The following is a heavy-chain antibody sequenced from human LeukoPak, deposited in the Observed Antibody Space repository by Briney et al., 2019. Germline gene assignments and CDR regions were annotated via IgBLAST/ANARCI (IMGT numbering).Heavy chain of an antibody. V-gene: IGHV3-64*01. CDR3: ARVVLDSSGWYFPFDY. CDR2: ISSNGGNT. Sequence: GGSLRLSCAASGFTFSSYAMHWVRQAPGKGLEYVSAISSNGGNTYYANSVKGRFTISRDNSKNTLYLQMGSLRAEDMAVYYCARVVLDSSGWYFPFDYWGQGTLVTVSS. J-gene: IGHJ4*02. D-gene: IGHD6-19*01. CDR1: GFTFSSYA.